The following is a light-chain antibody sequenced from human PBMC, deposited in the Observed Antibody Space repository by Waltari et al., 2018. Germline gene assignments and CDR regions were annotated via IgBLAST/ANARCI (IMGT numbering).Light chain of an antibody. CDR3: QQYDISPPLT. V-gene: IGKV3-20*01. CDR1: QSVGSSY. Sequence: EVVLTQSPGTLSLSPGERATLSCRASQSVGSSYLAWYQQKPGQAPSLLIYGGSSRATGIPDRFSGSWSGTDFTLTISRLEPEDFAVYYCQQYDISPPLTFGGGTKVEIK. CDR2: GGS. J-gene: IGKJ4*01.